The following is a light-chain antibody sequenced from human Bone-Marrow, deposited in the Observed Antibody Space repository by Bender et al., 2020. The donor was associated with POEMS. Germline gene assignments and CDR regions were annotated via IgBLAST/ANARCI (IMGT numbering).Light chain of an antibody. CDR3: AAWGAGLSGNV. J-gene: IGLJ3*02. V-gene: IGLV1-44*01. CDR1: NSNIGTNA. CDR2: SDN. Sequence: QSVLTQPPSASGTPGQRVTISCSGSNSNIGTNAVNWYQQFPGTAPKLLIYSDNQRPSGVPDRFYAFKSGTSASLAISGLQSEDEADFDGAAWGAGLSGNVFGGGTRLSVL.